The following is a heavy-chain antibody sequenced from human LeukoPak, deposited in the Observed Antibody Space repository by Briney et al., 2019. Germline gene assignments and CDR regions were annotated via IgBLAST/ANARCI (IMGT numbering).Heavy chain of an antibody. D-gene: IGHD1-26*01. J-gene: IGHJ4*02. Sequence: ASVKVSCKASGGTFSSYGISWVRQAPGQGLEWMGWISAYNGNTNYAQKLQGRVTMTTDTSTSTAYMELRSLRSDDTAVYYCARDVVGASLLDYWGQGTLVTVSS. CDR1: GGTFSSYG. CDR2: ISAYNGNT. V-gene: IGHV1-18*01. CDR3: ARDVVGASLLDY.